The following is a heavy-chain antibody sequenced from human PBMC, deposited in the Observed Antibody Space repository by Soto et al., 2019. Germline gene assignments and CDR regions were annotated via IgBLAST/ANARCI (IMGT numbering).Heavy chain of an antibody. V-gene: IGHV1-18*01. CDR1: GYTFTSYG. Sequence: QVQLVQSGAEVKKPGASVKVSCEVSGYTFTSYGITWVRQAPGQGLEWMGWISGYNGNTKYPQKFQDRVTMTTDTATSTAYMELRSLRSDDTAVYYCARGTHYDFLTGLNYFDYWGQGTLVVVYS. CDR2: ISGYNGNT. D-gene: IGHD3-9*01. J-gene: IGHJ4*02. CDR3: ARGTHYDFLTGLNYFDY.